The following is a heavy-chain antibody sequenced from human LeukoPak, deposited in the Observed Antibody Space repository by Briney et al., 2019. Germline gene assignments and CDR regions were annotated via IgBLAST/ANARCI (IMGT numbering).Heavy chain of an antibody. CDR2: IWHDGSHK. D-gene: IGHD5-12*01. Sequence: PGGSLRLSCAASAFPFSSYGMHWVRQAPGKGLEWVAVIWHDGSHKYYADSVKGRFTISRDNSKNTLYLQMNSLRAEDTAVYYCATYSGYDRIFDYWGQGTLVTVSS. CDR3: ATYSGYDRIFDY. J-gene: IGHJ4*02. CDR1: AFPFSSYG. V-gene: IGHV3-33*01.